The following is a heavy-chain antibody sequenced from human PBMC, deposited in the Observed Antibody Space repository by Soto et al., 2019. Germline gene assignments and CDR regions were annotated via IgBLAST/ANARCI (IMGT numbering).Heavy chain of an antibody. CDR1: GGGFRIGHYY. CDR2: IYYSGST. V-gene: IGHV4-30-4*01. Sequence: PVSLPCPGSGGGFRIGHYYSSWIHQPPAKGLEWIGYIYYSGSTYYNPSLKSRVTISVDTSKNQFSLKLSSVTAADTAVYYCARDPQTNTAMDNYGMDVWGQGNKVNGSS. D-gene: IGHD5-18*01. CDR3: ARDPQTNTAMDNYGMDV. J-gene: IGHJ6*02.